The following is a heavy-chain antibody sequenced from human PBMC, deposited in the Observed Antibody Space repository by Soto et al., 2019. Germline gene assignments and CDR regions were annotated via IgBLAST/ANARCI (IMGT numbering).Heavy chain of an antibody. J-gene: IGHJ4*02. D-gene: IGHD3-10*01. CDR3: GTPPGGGGY. V-gene: IGHV3-53*01. Sequence: EVQLVESGGGLIQPGGSLRLSCAVSGFTVSNNYMSWVRQAPGKGLEGVSVIYSGGYTAYGDSVKGRFTISRDNSKNTLIPQRQSRGAEAPAVFCGGTPPGGGGYWGQGTLVTVSS. CDR2: IYSGGYT. CDR1: GFTVSNNY.